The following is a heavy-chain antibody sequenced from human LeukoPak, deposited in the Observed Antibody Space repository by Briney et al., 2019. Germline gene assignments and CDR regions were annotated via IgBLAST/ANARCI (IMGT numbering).Heavy chain of an antibody. CDR2: IIPIFGTA. CDR3: ARDRFSGTTSGYYYGMDV. Sequence: GASVKVSCKASGGTFSSYAISWVRQAPGQGLEWMGGIIPIFGTANYAQKFQGRVTITADESTSTAYMELSSLRSEDTAVYYCARDRFSGTTSGYYYGMDVWGQGTTVTVSS. D-gene: IGHD1-7*01. V-gene: IGHV1-69*13. J-gene: IGHJ6*02. CDR1: GGTFSSYA.